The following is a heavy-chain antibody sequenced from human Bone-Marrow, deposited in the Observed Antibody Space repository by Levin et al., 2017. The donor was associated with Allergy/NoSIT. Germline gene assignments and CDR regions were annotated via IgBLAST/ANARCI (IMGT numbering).Heavy chain of an antibody. CDR1: GGSFSGYA. CDR3: ARETTPHSSFGYSSNWYESVRSRYFDY. Sequence: ESLKISCAVYGGSFSGYAWSWIRQSPGKGLEWIGEINHSGTTNYNSSLKSRVTISVDTSKNQFSLELTSVTAADTALYYCARETTPHSSFGYSSNWYESVRSRYFDYWGQGTLVTVSS. V-gene: IGHV4-34*01. D-gene: IGHD6-13*01. CDR2: INHSGTT. J-gene: IGHJ4*02.